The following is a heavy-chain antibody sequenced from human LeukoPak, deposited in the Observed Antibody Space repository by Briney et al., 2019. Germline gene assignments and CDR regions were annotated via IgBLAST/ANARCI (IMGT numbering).Heavy chain of an antibody. J-gene: IGHJ4*02. D-gene: IGHD3-10*01. CDR3: AKGTERYREVSSFDS. V-gene: IGHV3-23*01. CDR1: GFTFSSYA. Sequence: PGGSLRLPCAASGFTFSSYAMSWVRQAPGKGLEWVSAISGSGGYTYHADSVKGRFTISRDNSKNTLYLQMNSLRAEDTAIYYCAKGTERYREVSSFDSWGQGTQVTVSS. CDR2: ISGSGGYT.